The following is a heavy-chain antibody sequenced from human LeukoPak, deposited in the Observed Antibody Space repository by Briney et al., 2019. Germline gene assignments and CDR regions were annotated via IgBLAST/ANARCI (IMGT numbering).Heavy chain of an antibody. CDR3: ARGSDDSSRIPHDY. CDR2: IKQDGSEK. J-gene: IGHJ4*02. Sequence: PGGSLRLSCAASGFTFSSYWMSWVRQAPGKGLEWVANIKQDGSEKYYVDSVKGRFTISRDNAKNSLYLQMNSLRAEDTAVYYCARGSDDSSRIPHDYWGQGTLVTVSS. V-gene: IGHV3-7*01. CDR1: GFTFSSYW. D-gene: IGHD3-22*01.